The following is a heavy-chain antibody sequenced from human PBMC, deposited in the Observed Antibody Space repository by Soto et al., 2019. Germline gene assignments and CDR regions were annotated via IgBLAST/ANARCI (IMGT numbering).Heavy chain of an antibody. CDR1: GFTFSSYW. V-gene: IGHV3-7*01. J-gene: IGHJ4*02. CDR3: ARDVKVRFLEPTQNTLLDY. D-gene: IGHD3-3*01. Sequence: EVQLVESGGGLVQPGGSLRLSCAASGFTFSSYWMSWVRQAPGKGLEWVANIKQDGSEKYYVDSVKGRFTISRDNAKNSLYLQMNSLRADDTAVYYCARDVKVRFLEPTQNTLLDYWGQGTLVTVSS. CDR2: IKQDGSEK.